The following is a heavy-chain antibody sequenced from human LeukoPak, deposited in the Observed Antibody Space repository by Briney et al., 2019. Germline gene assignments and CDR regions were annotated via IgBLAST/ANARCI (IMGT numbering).Heavy chain of an antibody. V-gene: IGHV3-53*01. J-gene: IGHJ4*02. Sequence: GGSLRLSCAASGFTVSSNYMNWVRQASGKGLEWVSVIYGGGNIYYADSVKGRFTISRDNSKNTLYLQMNSLRAEDTAVYYCARGAGYNYPYYFDYWGQGTLVTVSS. D-gene: IGHD5-24*01. CDR1: GFTVSSNY. CDR2: IYGGGNI. CDR3: ARGAGYNYPYYFDY.